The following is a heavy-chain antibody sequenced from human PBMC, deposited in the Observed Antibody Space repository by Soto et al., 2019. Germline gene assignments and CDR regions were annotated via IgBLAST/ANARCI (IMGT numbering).Heavy chain of an antibody. D-gene: IGHD2-15*01. Sequence: ASVKVSCKASGYTFTGYYMHWVRQAPGQGLEWMGWINPNSGGTNYAQKFQGWVTMTRDTSISTAYMELSRLRSDDTAVYYCARDRGDPYCSGGSCYGNSFDPWGQGTLVTVSS. V-gene: IGHV1-2*04. CDR3: ARDRGDPYCSGGSCYGNSFDP. J-gene: IGHJ5*02. CDR1: GYTFTGYY. CDR2: INPNSGGT.